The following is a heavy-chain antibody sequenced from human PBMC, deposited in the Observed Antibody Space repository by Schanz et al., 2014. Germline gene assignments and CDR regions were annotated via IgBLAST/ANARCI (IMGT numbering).Heavy chain of an antibody. CDR3: VGIHVAVAEAFY. V-gene: IGHV3-30*03. CDR2: ISYDGNTK. CDR1: GFSFSDYG. D-gene: IGHD6-19*01. J-gene: IGHJ4*02. Sequence: QVQLVESGGGVVQPGRSLRLSCAGSGFSFSDYGMHWVRQAPGRGLEWVAVISYDGNTKYYADSVKGRLTVSRDNSENTVYLEFHSLRSEDTALYYCVGIHVAVAEAFYWGQGALVIVS.